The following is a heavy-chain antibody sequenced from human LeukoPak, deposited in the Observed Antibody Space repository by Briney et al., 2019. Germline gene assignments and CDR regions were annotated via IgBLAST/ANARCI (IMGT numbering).Heavy chain of an antibody. J-gene: IGHJ4*02. V-gene: IGHV1-69*02. CDR1: GGTFSSYT. Sequence: ASVKVSCKASGGTFSSYTISWVRQAPGQGLEWMGRIIPILGIANYAQKFQGRVTITADKSTSTAYVELSSLRSEDTAVYYCARVPYYYDSSGYPPLWGQGTLVTVSS. CDR2: IIPILGIA. CDR3: ARVPYYYDSSGYPPL. D-gene: IGHD3-22*01.